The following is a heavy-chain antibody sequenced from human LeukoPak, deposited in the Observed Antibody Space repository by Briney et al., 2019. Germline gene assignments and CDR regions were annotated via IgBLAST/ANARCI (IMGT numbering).Heavy chain of an antibody. V-gene: IGHV1-2*02. CDR1: GYTLTDYY. CDR3: ARVGYYESSGYYEY. CDR2: INPNSGGT. Sequence: ASVKVSCKASGYTLTDYYMHWVRQAPGQGLEWMGWINPNSGGTNYAQKFQGRVTMTRDTSISTVYMELSRLRSDDTAVYYCARVGYYESSGYYEYWGQGTLVTVSS. D-gene: IGHD3-22*01. J-gene: IGHJ4*02.